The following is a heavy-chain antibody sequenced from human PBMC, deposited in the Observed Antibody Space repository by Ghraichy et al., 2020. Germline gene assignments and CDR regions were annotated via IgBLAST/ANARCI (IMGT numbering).Heavy chain of an antibody. Sequence: SETLSLTCTVSGGSISSSSYYWGWIRQPPGKGLEWIGSIYYSGSTYYNPSLKSRVTISVDTSKNQFSLKLSSVTAADTAVYYCAGPGYYDSSGYYLTLGWSWGQGTLVTVSS. J-gene: IGHJ5*02. CDR3: AGPGYYDSSGYYLTLGWS. D-gene: IGHD3-22*01. V-gene: IGHV4-39*07. CDR2: IYYSGST. CDR1: GGSISSSSYY.